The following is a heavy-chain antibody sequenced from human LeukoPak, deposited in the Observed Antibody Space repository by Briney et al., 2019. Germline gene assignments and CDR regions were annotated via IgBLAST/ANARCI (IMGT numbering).Heavy chain of an antibody. CDR1: GFTFSSYG. CDR2: IRYDGSNK. J-gene: IGHJ4*02. D-gene: IGHD1-26*01. V-gene: IGHV3-30*02. CDR3: AKDRGGSYFLGFDY. Sequence: GGSLRLSCAASGFTFSSYGINWVRQAPGKGLEWVAFIRYDGSNKYYADSVKGRFNISRDNSKKTLYLQMNSLRAEDTAVYYCAKDRGGSYFLGFDYWGQGTLVTVSS.